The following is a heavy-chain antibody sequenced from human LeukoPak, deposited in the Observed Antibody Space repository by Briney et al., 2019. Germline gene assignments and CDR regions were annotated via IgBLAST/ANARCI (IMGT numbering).Heavy chain of an antibody. V-gene: IGHV3-30*18. CDR1: GFTFSSYG. J-gene: IGHJ4*02. D-gene: IGHD7-27*01. CDR3: ANIPELGLFDY. CDR2: ISYDGSNK. Sequence: PGRSLRLSCAASGFTFSSYGMHWVRQAPGKGLEWVAVISYDGSNKYYADSVKGRFTISRDNSKNTLYLQMNSLRAEDTAVYYCANIPELGLFDYWGQGTLVTVSS.